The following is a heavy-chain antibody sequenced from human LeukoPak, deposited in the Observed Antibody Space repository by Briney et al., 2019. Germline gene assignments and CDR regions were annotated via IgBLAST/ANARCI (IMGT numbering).Heavy chain of an antibody. CDR2: IYYSGST. D-gene: IGHD2/OR15-2a*01. J-gene: IGHJ4*02. Sequence: SETLSLTCTVSGGSISSYYWSWIRQPPGKGLEWIGYIYYSGSTNYNPSLKSRVTISVDTSKNQFSLKLSSVTAADTAVYYGARVYRTVFDYWGQGTLVTVSP. CDR3: ARVYRTVFDY. V-gene: IGHV4-59*01. CDR1: GGSISSYY.